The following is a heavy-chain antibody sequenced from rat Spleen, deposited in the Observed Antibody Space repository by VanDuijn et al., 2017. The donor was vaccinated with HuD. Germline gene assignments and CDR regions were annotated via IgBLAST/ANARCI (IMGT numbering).Heavy chain of an antibody. Sequence: EVQLVESDGGLVQPGRSLKLSCAASGFTFSNYYMAWVRQAPTKGLEWVASISTGGGNTYYRDSVKGRFTISRDNSKNTLNLQMDIQRSEDTATYYCARQDTSGYSNWFAYWGQGTLVTVSS. CDR3: ARQDTSGYSNWFAY. D-gene: IGHD4-3*01. J-gene: IGHJ3*01. CDR2: ISTGGGNT. CDR1: GFTFSNYY. V-gene: IGHV5-25*01.